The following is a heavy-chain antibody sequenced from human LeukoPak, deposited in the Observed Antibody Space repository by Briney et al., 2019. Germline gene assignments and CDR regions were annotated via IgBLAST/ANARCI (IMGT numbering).Heavy chain of an antibody. CDR1: EFTFSNYW. J-gene: IGHJ4*02. D-gene: IGHD2-15*01. CDR2: IKEDGGEI. CDR3: VRDRGYSTYDY. V-gene: IGHV3-7*01. Sequence: GGSLRLSCVASEFTFSNYWMAWVRQAPGKGPEWVANIKEDGGEINYVDSVKGRFTISRDNARNSLYLQMNSLRAEDTAVYYCVRDRGYSTYDYWGQGTLDSVSS.